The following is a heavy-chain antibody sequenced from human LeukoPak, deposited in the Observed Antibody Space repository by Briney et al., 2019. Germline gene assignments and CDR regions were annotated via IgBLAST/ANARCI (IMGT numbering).Heavy chain of an antibody. CDR3: ARAVNDYVWGSYRSFGAFDI. J-gene: IGHJ3*02. Sequence: GGSLRLSCAASGFTFSSYSMNWVRQAPGKGLEWVSSISSSSSYIYYADSVKGRFTISRDNAKNSLYLQMNSLRAEDTAVYYCARAVNDYVWGSYRSFGAFDIWGQGTMVTVSS. CDR1: GFTFSSYS. D-gene: IGHD3-16*02. CDR2: ISSSSSYI. V-gene: IGHV3-21*01.